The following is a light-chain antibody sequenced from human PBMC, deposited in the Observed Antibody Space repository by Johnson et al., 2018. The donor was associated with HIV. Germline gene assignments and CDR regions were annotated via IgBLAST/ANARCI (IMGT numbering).Light chain of an antibody. CDR1: SSNIGNNY. Sequence: QSVLTQPPSVSAAPGQKVTISCSGSSSNIGNNYVSWYQQLPGTAPKLLIYENNKRPSWIPDRFSGSKSATSATLGITGLQTGDEADYYCGTWDNSLSAYVFGTGTKVTVL. CDR3: GTWDNSLSAYV. V-gene: IGLV1-51*02. J-gene: IGLJ1*01. CDR2: ENN.